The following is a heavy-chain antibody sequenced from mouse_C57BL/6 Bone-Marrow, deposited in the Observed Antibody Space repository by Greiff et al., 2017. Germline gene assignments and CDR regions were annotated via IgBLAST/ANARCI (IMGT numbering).Heavy chain of an antibody. CDR2: IDPSDSYT. Sequence: QVQLQQPGAELVKPGASVKLSCKASGYTFTSYWMQWVKQRPGQGLEWIGEIDPSDSYTNYNQKFKGKATLTVDTSSSTAYMQLSSLTSEDSAVYYCARNGYGCAYWGQGTLVTVSA. D-gene: IGHD2-2*01. J-gene: IGHJ3*01. CDR1: GYTFTSYW. V-gene: IGHV1-50*01. CDR3: ARNGYGCAY.